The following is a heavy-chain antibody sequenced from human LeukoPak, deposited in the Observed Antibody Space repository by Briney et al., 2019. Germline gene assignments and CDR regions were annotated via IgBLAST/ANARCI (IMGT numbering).Heavy chain of an antibody. D-gene: IGHD1-1*01. V-gene: IGHV4-38-2*02. CDR3: ARVSWFPGTSYYYMDV. CDR2: IHHSGTT. CDR1: GYSISSGHY. Sequence: SETLSLTCTVSGYSISSGHYWGWIRQPPGKGLEWIGYIHHSGTTNYNPSLKSRVTVSVDTSRNQFSLKLTSVTAADTAVYYCARVSWFPGTSYYYMDVWGKGTTVTVSS. J-gene: IGHJ6*03.